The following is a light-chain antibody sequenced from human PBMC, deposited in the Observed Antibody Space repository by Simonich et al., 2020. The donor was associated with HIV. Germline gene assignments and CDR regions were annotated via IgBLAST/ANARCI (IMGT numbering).Light chain of an antibody. CDR2: EVS. Sequence: QSALTQPPSASGSPGQSVTISCTGTSSDVGGYNYVSWYQQLPDKAPKLMIYEVSKRPSGVPDRFSGSKSGNTASLTVSVLQAEDEADYYCSSYADSNNLVFGGGTKLTVL. CDR1: SSDVGGYNY. J-gene: IGLJ3*02. V-gene: IGLV2-8*01. CDR3: SSYADSNNLV.